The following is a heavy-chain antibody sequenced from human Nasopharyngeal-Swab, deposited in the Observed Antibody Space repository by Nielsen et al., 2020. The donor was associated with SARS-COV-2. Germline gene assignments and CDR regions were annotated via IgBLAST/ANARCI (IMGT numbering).Heavy chain of an antibody. Sequence: GESLKISCAASGFTFSNAWMSWVRQAPGKGLEWVGRIKSKTDGGTTDYAAPVKGRFTISRDDSKNTLYLQMNSLKTEDTAVYYCTTDSMYYYCFFFYSSNLRYFDYWGQGTLVTVSS. CDR3: TTDSMYYYCFFFYSSNLRYFDY. V-gene: IGHV3-15*01. D-gene: IGHD3-10*01. CDR2: IKSKTDGGTT. J-gene: IGHJ4*02. CDR1: GFTFSNAW.